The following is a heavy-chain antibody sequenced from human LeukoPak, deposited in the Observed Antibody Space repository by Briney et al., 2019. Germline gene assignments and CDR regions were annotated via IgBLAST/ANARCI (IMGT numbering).Heavy chain of an antibody. Sequence: PGGSLRLSCAASGFTFSSYSMNWVRQAPGKGLEWVSSISSSSSYIYYADSVKGRFTISRDNAKNPLYLQMNSLRAEDTAVYYCASGYCSGGSCYSGGFDYWGQGTLVTVSS. J-gene: IGHJ4*02. V-gene: IGHV3-21*01. CDR2: ISSSSSYI. CDR3: ASGYCSGGSCYSGGFDY. D-gene: IGHD2-15*01. CDR1: GFTFSSYS.